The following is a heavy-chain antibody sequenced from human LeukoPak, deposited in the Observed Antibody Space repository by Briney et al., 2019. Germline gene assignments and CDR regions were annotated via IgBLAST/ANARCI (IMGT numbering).Heavy chain of an antibody. V-gene: IGHV3-15*07. Sequence: GGSLRLSCAASGFTFSNALMNWVRQAPGKGLEWVGRIKSKTDGGTTDYAAPVKGRFTISRDDSKNTLYLQMNSLKTEDTAVYYCTAPLYYDFWSASPGGDWFDPWGQGTLVTVSS. D-gene: IGHD3-3*01. CDR1: GFTFSNAL. CDR2: IKSKTDGGTT. CDR3: TAPLYYDFWSASPGGDWFDP. J-gene: IGHJ5*02.